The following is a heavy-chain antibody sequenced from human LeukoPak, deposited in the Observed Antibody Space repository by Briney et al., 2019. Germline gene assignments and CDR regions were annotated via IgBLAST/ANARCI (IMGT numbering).Heavy chain of an antibody. D-gene: IGHD3-16*02. V-gene: IGHV3-30*18. CDR3: AKEGGYGELSSYFDY. CDR2: ISYDGNIK. CDR1: GFTFTSYN. Sequence: PGGSLRLSCEASGFTFTSYNFHWVRQAPGKGLQWVGFISYDGNIKYEDSVKGRFTISRDNSKNTLYLQMNSLRAEDTAVYYCAKEGGYGELSSYFDYWGQGTLVTVSS. J-gene: IGHJ4*02.